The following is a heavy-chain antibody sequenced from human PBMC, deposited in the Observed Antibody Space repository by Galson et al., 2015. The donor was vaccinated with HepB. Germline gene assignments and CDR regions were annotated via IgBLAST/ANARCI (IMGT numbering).Heavy chain of an antibody. CDR3: ARARYVAAAEFGY. J-gene: IGHJ4*02. Sequence: SLRLSCAASGFTFSDYYMSWIRQAPGKGLEWVSYISSSSSYTNYADSVKGRFTISRDNAKNSLYLQMNSLRAEDTAVYYCARARYVAAAEFGYWGQGTLVTVSS. V-gene: IGHV3-11*06. CDR1: GFTFSDYY. D-gene: IGHD6-13*01. CDR2: ISSSSSYT.